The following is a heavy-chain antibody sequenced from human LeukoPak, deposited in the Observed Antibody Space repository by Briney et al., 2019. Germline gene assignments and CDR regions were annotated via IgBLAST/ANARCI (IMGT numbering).Heavy chain of an antibody. CDR1: GFTFNNYW. J-gene: IGHJ4*02. CDR2: IAGDGSDT. Sequence: GESLRLSCAASGFTFNNYWMHWVRQAPGKGLVWVARIAGDGSDTDYADSVKGRFTISRDNARNTVYLQMNCLRAEDTAVYYCAREGGYDPFEYWGQGTLVTVSS. V-gene: IGHV3-74*01. CDR3: AREGGYDPFEY. D-gene: IGHD5-12*01.